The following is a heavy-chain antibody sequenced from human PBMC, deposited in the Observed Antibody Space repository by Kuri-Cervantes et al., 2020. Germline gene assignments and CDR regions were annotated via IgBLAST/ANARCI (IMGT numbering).Heavy chain of an antibody. CDR1: GGSFSGYY. J-gene: IGHJ5*02. CDR3: AREGFGESHIGNWFDP. Sequence: SETLSLTCAVYGGSFSGYYWSWIRQPPGKGLEWIGSISYSGSTYYNPSLKSRVTISVDTSKNQFSLKLSSVTAADTAVYYCAREGFGESHIGNWFDPWGQGTLVTVSS. CDR2: ISYSGST. V-gene: IGHV4-59*01. D-gene: IGHD3-10*01.